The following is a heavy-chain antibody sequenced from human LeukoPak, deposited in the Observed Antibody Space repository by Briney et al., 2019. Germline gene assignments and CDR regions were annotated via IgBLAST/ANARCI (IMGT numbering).Heavy chain of an antibody. Sequence: GGSLRLSCAASEFTVSSNYMSWVRQAPGKGLEWVSVIYSGGSTYYADSVKGRFTISRDNSKNALYLQMNSLRAEDTAVYYCARLDDSSSSSTLVDYWGQGTLVTVSS. CDR3: ARLDDSSSSSTLVDY. V-gene: IGHV3-53*01. CDR2: IYSGGST. J-gene: IGHJ4*02. CDR1: EFTVSSNY. D-gene: IGHD6-6*01.